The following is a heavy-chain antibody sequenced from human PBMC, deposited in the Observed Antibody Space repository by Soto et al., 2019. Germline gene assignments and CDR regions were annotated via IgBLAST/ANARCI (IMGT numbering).Heavy chain of an antibody. Sequence: QVQLVQSGAEVKKPGASVKVSCKASGYTFTSYGISWVRQAPGQRLEWMGWISAYNGNTNHAQKLQGRVTMTTDTSTNTAYMELRSLRSDDTAVYYCARAALGYSYDELDYWGQGTLVTVSS. CDR2: ISAYNGNT. V-gene: IGHV1-18*01. CDR1: GYTFTSYG. J-gene: IGHJ4*02. D-gene: IGHD5-18*01. CDR3: ARAALGYSYDELDY.